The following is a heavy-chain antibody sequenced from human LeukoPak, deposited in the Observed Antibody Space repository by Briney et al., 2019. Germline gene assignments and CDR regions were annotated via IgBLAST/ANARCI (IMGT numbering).Heavy chain of an antibody. V-gene: IGHV3-23*01. J-gene: IGHJ4*02. CDR2: ISDSGGST. CDR1: GFTFRSYA. Sequence: GGSLRLSCAASGFTFRSYAMTWVRQAPGKGLDWVSTISDSGGSTYYADSVKGRSTISRDNSKNTLYLQMNSLRAEDTAVYYCAKSITIFAVVTGFDYWGQGTLVTVSS. CDR3: AKSITIFAVVTGFDY. D-gene: IGHD3-3*01.